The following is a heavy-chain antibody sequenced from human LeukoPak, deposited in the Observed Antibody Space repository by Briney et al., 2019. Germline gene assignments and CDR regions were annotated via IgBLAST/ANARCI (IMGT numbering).Heavy chain of an antibody. Sequence: GASVKVSCKASGYTFTSYYMHWVRQAPGQGLEWMGIINPSGGSTSYAQKFQGRVTMTRGTSTSTVYMELSSLRSEDTAVYYCARDAGYCSSTSCYGGSWFDPWGQGTLVTVSS. J-gene: IGHJ5*02. V-gene: IGHV1-46*01. CDR2: INPSGGST. D-gene: IGHD2-2*01. CDR1: GYTFTSYY. CDR3: ARDAGYCSSTSCYGGSWFDP.